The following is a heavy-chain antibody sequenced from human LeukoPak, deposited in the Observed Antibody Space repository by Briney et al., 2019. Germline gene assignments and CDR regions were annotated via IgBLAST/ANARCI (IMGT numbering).Heavy chain of an antibody. CDR2: INSDGSST. Sequence: GGSLRLSCVASGFTFSSYWMHWVRQAPGKGLVWVSRINSDGSSTSYADSVKGRFTISRDNAKNTLYLQMNSLRAEDTAVYYCARDARRWYYDSSGYYSDYWGQGTLVTVSS. V-gene: IGHV3-74*01. CDR1: GFTFSSYW. D-gene: IGHD3-22*01. J-gene: IGHJ4*02. CDR3: ARDARRWYYDSSGYYSDY.